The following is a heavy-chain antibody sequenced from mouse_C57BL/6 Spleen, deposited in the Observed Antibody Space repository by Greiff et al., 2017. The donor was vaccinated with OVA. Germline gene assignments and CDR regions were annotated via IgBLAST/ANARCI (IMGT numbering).Heavy chain of an antibody. V-gene: IGHV8-8*01. Sequence: QVTLKVCGPGILQPSQTLSLTCSFSGFSLSTFGMGVGWIRQPSGKGLEWLAHIWWDDDKYYNPALKSRLTISKDTSKNQVFLKIANVDTADTATYYCARNEMGKLGYYFDYWGQGTTLTVSS. CDR1: GFSLSTFGMG. D-gene: IGHD4-1*01. J-gene: IGHJ2*01. CDR3: ARNEMGKLGYYFDY. CDR2: IWWDDDK.